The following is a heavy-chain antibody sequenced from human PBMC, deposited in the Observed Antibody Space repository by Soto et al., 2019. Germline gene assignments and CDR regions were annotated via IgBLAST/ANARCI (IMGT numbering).Heavy chain of an antibody. CDR1: SFPFNSYW. Sequence: GVSLKHSCATCSFPFNSYWIHRVRQAPGTGLVWVSRISSDGSSTTYADSVKGRFTISRDNAKNTLYLQMNSLRAEDTAVYYCARGWIQLWPFDYWGQGT. V-gene: IGHV3-74*01. D-gene: IGHD5-18*01. J-gene: IGHJ4*02. CDR3: ARGWIQLWPFDY. CDR2: ISSDGSST.